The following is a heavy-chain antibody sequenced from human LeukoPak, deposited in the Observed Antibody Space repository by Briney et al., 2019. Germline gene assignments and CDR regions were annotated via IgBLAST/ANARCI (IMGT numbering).Heavy chain of an antibody. Sequence: GGSLRLSCAASGFIFSTYSMNWVRQSRGRGREGVQSISMSTSNIYYADSVKGRFTISRDNAKNSLYLQINSLRAEDTALYYCARSHYGSGSYLTDYWGQGTLVTVSS. CDR3: ARSHYGSGSYLTDY. CDR1: GFIFSTYS. J-gene: IGHJ4*02. V-gene: IGHV3-21*01. CDR2: ISMSTSNI. D-gene: IGHD3-10*01.